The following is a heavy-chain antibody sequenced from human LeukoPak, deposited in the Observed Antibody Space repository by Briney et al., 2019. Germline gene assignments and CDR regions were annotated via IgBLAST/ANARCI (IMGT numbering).Heavy chain of an antibody. J-gene: IGHJ6*02. D-gene: IGHD3-10*01. CDR3: ARQDIWFGELVV. CDR2: ISDSGST. V-gene: IGHV4-39*01. CDR1: GGSISRSSYY. Sequence: SETLSLTCIVSGGSISRSSYYWGWLRQPPGKGLEWIGSISDSGSTYYSPSLKSRVTISVDTSKNQFSLTLRFVTAADTAVYYCARQDIWFGELVVWGQGTTVTVSS.